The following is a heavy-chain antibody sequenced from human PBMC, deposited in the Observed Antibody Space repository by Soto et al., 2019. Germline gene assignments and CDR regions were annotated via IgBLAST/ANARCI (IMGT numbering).Heavy chain of an antibody. J-gene: IGHJ4*02. CDR2: INHSGST. D-gene: IGHD3-10*01. CDR3: ARKFRGTDY. CDR1: GGSFSGYY. V-gene: IGHV4-34*01. Sequence: SETLSLTCAVYGGSFSGYYWSWIRQPPGKGLEWIGEINHSGSTNYNPSLKSRVTISADTSMNQFSLKLSSVTAADTAVYYCARKFRGTDYWGQGTLVTVSS.